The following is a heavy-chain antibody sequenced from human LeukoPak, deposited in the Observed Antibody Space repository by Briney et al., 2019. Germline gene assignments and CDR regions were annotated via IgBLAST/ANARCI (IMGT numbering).Heavy chain of an antibody. CDR2: INPNSGGT. CDR1: GYTFTGYY. V-gene: IGHV1-2*02. CDR3: ARVIILEYYYYDSSGSGPFDY. J-gene: IGHJ4*02. D-gene: IGHD3-22*01. Sequence: GASVKVSCKASGYTFTGYYMHWVRQAPGQGLEWMGWINPNSGGTNYAQKFQGRVTMIRDTSISTAYMELSRLRSDDTAVYYCARVIILEYYYYDSSGSGPFDYWGQGTLVTVSS.